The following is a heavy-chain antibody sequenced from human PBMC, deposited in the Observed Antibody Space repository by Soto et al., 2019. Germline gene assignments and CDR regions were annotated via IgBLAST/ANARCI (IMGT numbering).Heavy chain of an antibody. J-gene: IGHJ4*02. Sequence: PGGSLRLSCAASGFTFSNYWMSWVRQAPGKGLEWVANIKQDGSEKYYVDSVKGRFTISRDNAKNSLYLQMNSLRAEDTAVYYCARSGHIVATSSYYFDYWGQGTLVTVSS. D-gene: IGHD5-12*01. CDR2: IKQDGSEK. CDR1: GFTFSNYW. CDR3: ARSGHIVATSSYYFDY. V-gene: IGHV3-7*01.